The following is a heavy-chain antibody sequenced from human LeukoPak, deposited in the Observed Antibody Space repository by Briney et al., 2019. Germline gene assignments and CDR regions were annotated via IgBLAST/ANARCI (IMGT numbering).Heavy chain of an antibody. CDR2: IYYSGKT. D-gene: IGHD3-22*01. V-gene: IGHV4-59*11. CDR3: ARLLDNDSSGDPDTFDM. CDR1: GGSISNHY. J-gene: IGHJ3*02. Sequence: SETLSLTCAVSGGSISNHYWSWIRQPPEKGLEWIGYIYYSGKTYYSPSLHSRVTISIDTSKNHFSLKLPSVTAADTAVYYCARLLDNDSSGDPDTFDMWGQGTMVTVSS.